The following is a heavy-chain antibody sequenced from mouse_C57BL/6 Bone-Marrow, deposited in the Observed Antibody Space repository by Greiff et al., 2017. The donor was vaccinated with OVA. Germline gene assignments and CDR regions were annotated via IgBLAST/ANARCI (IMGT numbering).Heavy chain of an antibody. CDR1: GYTFTSYW. Sequence: VQLQQPGAEPVKPGASVKLSCKASGYTFTSYWMQWVKQRPGQGLEWIGEIDPSDSYTNYNQKFKGKATLTVDTSSSTAYMQLSSLTSEDSAVYYCASAVFAYWGQGTLVTVSA. CDR2: IDPSDSYT. J-gene: IGHJ3*01. CDR3: ASAVFAY. V-gene: IGHV1-50*01.